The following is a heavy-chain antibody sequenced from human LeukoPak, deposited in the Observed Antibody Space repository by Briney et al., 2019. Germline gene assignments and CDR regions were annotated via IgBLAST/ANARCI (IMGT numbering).Heavy chain of an antibody. CDR3: ARDRIEQQRTLGRSTNYYSYYYMDV. D-gene: IGHD6-13*01. Sequence: HPGGSLRLSCAASGFTFSSYSMNWVRQAPGKGLEWVSYISSSSSTIYYADSVKGRFTTSRDNAKNSLYLQMSSLRAEDTAVYYCARDRIEQQRTLGRSTNYYSYYYMDVWGKGTTVTVSS. J-gene: IGHJ6*03. V-gene: IGHV3-48*01. CDR2: ISSSSSTI. CDR1: GFTFSSYS.